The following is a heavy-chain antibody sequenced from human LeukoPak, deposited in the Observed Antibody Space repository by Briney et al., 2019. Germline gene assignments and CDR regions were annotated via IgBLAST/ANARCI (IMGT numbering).Heavy chain of an antibody. CDR1: GGSISSNSYF. V-gene: IGHV4-39*07. Sequence: SGTLSLTCTVSGGSISSNSYFWGWTRQPPGKGLEWIGSIYYSGSTYYNPSLKSRVTISVDTSKNQFSLKLSSVTAADTAVYYCARVGPWGQWLYLSYYYGMDVWGQGTTVTVSS. CDR3: ARVGPWGQWLYLSYYYGMDV. D-gene: IGHD6-19*01. CDR2: IYYSGST. J-gene: IGHJ6*02.